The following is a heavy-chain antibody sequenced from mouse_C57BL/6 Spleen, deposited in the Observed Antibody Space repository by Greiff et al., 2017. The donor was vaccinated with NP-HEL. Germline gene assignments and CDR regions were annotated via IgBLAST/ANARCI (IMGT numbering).Heavy chain of an antibody. CDR3: ARSSGPFYYFDY. D-gene: IGHD4-1*01. J-gene: IGHJ2*01. V-gene: IGHV1-81*01. Sequence: QVQPQQSGAELARPGASVKLSCKASGYTFTSYGISWVKQRTGQGLEWIGEIYPRSGNTYYNEKFKGKATLTADKSSSTAYMELRSLISEDSAVYFCARSSGPFYYFDYWGQGTTLTVSS. CDR2: IYPRSGNT. CDR1: GYTFTSYG.